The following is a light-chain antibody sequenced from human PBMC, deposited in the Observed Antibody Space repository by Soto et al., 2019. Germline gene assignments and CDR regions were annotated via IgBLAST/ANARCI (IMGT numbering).Light chain of an antibody. CDR3: CSYAGSYTVV. CDR2: DVS. CDR1: SSDVGGYNH. V-gene: IGLV2-11*01. J-gene: IGLJ2*01. Sequence: QSALTQPRSVSGSPGQSVTISCTETSSDVGGYNHVSWYQQHPAKAPKFMIYDVSKRPSGVPDRFSGSKSGNTASLTISGLQAEDEADYYCCSYAGSYTVVFGGGTKLTVL.